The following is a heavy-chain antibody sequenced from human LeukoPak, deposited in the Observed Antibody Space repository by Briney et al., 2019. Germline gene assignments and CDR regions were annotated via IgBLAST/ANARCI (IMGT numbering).Heavy chain of an antibody. Sequence: SVKVSCKASGGTFSSYAISWVRQAPGQGLEWMGGIIPIFGTSNYAQKFQGRVTITADESTSTAYMELSSLRSADTAVYYCARGRNGLLWFGELLSWGQGTLVTVSS. CDR1: GGTFSSYA. D-gene: IGHD3-10*01. J-gene: IGHJ5*02. CDR3: ARGRNGLLWFGELLS. CDR2: IIPIFGTS. V-gene: IGHV1-69*13.